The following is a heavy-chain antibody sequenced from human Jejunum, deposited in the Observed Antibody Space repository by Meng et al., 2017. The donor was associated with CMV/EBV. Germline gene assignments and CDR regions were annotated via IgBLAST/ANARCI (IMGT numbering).Heavy chain of an antibody. D-gene: IGHD2-15*01. CDR3: VRDLSCSGGSCYSGAFDI. CDR1: SDYY. J-gene: IGHJ3*02. CDR2: ISSNSNYI. Sequence: SDYYMSGIRQAPGMGLEWVSFISSNSNYIYYRDSVKGRFTISRDNAKKSVYLQMNTLRVEDAAVYYCVRDLSCSGGSCYSGAFDIWGQGTVVTVSS. V-gene: IGHV3-11*06.